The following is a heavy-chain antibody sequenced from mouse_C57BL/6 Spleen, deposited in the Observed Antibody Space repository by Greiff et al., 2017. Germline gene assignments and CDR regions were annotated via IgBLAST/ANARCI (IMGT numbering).Heavy chain of an antibody. V-gene: IGHV2-5*01. J-gene: IGHJ2*01. CDR2: ICRGRST. CDR3: AKGRDYYFDY. CDR1: GFSFTSYG. Sequence: VQLQQSGPGLVQPSQSLSITCTASGFSFTSYGVHWVRQSPGKGLEWLGVICRGRSTDYNAASMSRLSITKDNSKSQFFLKMNSLQADDTAIYYCAKGRDYYFDYWGQGTTLTVSS.